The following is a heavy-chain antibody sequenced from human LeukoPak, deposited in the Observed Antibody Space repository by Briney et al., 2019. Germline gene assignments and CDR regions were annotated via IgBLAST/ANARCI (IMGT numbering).Heavy chain of an antibody. Sequence: ASVKVSCKASGYTFTSYSINWVRQAPGQGLEWMGWITTYNGKTNSAQQFQDRVTMTTDTSTSTAYMELRSLRSDDTAVYYCARAGGYSYGQSFDYWGQGALVTVST. CDR3: ARAGGYSYGQSFDY. CDR1: GYTFTSYS. V-gene: IGHV1-18*01. D-gene: IGHD5-18*01. CDR2: ITTYNGKT. J-gene: IGHJ4*02.